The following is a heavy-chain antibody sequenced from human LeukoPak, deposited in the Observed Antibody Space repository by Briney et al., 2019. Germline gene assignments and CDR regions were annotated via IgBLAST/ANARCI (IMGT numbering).Heavy chain of an antibody. D-gene: IGHD3-10*01. V-gene: IGHV4-39*01. CDR3: ARQGANYYGSGSPIDY. CDR1: GGSISSSSYY. CDR2: IYYSGST. J-gene: IGHJ4*02. Sequence: SETLSLTCTVSGGSISSSSYYWGWIRQPPGKGLEWIGSIYYSGSTYYSPSLKSRVTISVDTSKNQFSLKLSSVTAADTAVYYCARQGANYYGSGSPIDYWGQGTLVTVSS.